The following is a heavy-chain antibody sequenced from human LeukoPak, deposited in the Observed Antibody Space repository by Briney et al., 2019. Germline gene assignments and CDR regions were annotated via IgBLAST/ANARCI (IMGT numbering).Heavy chain of an antibody. CDR3: ASGGSCYDY. Sequence: NPSETLSLTCAVYGGSFSGYYWGWIRQPPGKGLEWIGEINHSGSTNYNPSLKSRVTISVDTSKNQFSLKLSSVTAADTAVYYCASGGSCYDYWGQGTLVTVSS. CDR1: GGSFSGYY. V-gene: IGHV4-34*01. J-gene: IGHJ4*02. CDR2: INHSGST. D-gene: IGHD2-2*01.